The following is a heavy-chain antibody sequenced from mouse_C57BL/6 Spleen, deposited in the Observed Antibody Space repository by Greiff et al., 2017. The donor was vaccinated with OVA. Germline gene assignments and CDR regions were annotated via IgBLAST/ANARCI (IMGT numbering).Heavy chain of an antibody. CDR2: ISSGGSYT. CDR1: GFTFSSYG. V-gene: IGHV5-6*01. Sequence: VQLQQSGGDLVKPGGSLKLSCAASGFTFSSYGMSWVRQTPDKRLEWVATISSGGSYTYYPDSVKGRFTISRDNAKNTLYLQMSSLKSEDTAMYYCASEDYYGSSSSYAMDYWGQGTSVTVSS. D-gene: IGHD1-1*01. CDR3: ASEDYYGSSSSYAMDY. J-gene: IGHJ4*01.